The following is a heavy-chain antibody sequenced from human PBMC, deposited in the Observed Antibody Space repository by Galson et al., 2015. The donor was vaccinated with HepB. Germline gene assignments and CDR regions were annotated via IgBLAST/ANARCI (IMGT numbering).Heavy chain of an antibody. CDR1: GYTFTSYD. CDR3: AREQPNSSGWYLGGGHWFDP. D-gene: IGHD6-19*01. Sequence: SVKVSCKASGYTFTSYDINWVRQATGQGLEWMGWMNPNSGNTGYAQKFQGRVTMTRNTSISTAYMELSSLRSEDTAVYYCAREQPNSSGWYLGGGHWFDPWGQGTLVTVSS. J-gene: IGHJ5*02. V-gene: IGHV1-8*01. CDR2: MNPNSGNT.